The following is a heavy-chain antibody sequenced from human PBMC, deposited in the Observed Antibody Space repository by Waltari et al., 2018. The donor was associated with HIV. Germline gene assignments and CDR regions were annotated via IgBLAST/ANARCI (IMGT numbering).Heavy chain of an antibody. V-gene: IGHV3-11*01. J-gene: IGHJ4*02. CDR1: GFICSDYH. Sequence: QVHLVESGGGLVRPGGSLRLSCAASGFICSDYHMSWIRQAPGKGLEWISSINTGGSTTYYEDSVKGRFTISRDNAKNSLLLQMDNLRGDDAAVYYCARSRHGGYNYPTYFDYWGQGSLVTVSS. D-gene: IGHD5-12*01. CDR2: INTGGSTT. CDR3: ARSRHGGYNYPTYFDY.